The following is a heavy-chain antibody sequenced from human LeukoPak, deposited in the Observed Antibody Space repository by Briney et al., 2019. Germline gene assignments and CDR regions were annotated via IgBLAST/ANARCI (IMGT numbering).Heavy chain of an antibody. CDR1: GGSISSSSYY. V-gene: IGHV4-39*01. CDR2: IYYGGST. D-gene: IGHD6-6*01. Sequence: PSETLSLTCTVSGGSISSSSYYWGWMRQPPGKGLEWIGSIYYGGSTYYNPSLKSRVTISVDTSKNQFSLKLSSVTAADTTVYYCASGTQLRGFDIWGQGTMVTVSS. J-gene: IGHJ3*02. CDR3: ASGTQLRGFDI.